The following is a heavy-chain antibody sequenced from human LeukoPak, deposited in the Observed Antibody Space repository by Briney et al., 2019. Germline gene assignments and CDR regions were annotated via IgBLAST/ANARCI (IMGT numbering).Heavy chain of an antibody. J-gene: IGHJ4*02. Sequence: GGSLRLFCAASGFIFSSYAMHWVRQALGKGLEWVALIWYDGSNKYYADSLKGRFTISRDNSKNTPYQQMNSLSAEDTPVYYCAKDRSSSWSLDYWGQGTLVTVSS. V-gene: IGHV3-30*02. CDR1: GFIFSSYA. CDR2: IWYDGSNK. D-gene: IGHD6-13*01. CDR3: AKDRSSSWSLDY.